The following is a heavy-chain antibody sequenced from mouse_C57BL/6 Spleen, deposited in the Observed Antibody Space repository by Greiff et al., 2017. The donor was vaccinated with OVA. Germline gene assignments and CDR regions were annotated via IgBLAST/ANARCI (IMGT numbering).Heavy chain of an antibody. D-gene: IGHD1-1*01. J-gene: IGHJ3*01. CDR3: TRDLSYYGSSYAWFAY. V-gene: IGHV1-15*01. Sequence: QVQLKESGAELVRPGASVTLSCKASGYTFTDYEMHWVKQTPVHGLEWIGAIDPETGGTAYNQKFKGKAILTADKSSSTAYMELRSLTSEDSAVYYCTRDLSYYGSSYAWFAYWGQGTLVTVSA. CDR2: IDPETGGT. CDR1: GYTFTDYE.